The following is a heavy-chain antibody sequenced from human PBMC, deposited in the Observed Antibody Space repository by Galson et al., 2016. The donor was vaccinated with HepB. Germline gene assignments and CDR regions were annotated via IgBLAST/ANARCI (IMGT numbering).Heavy chain of an antibody. CDR1: GFSFSTSG. D-gene: IGHD3-16*01. Sequence: SLRLSCAASGFSFSTSGMSWVRQTPGRGLEWVSGITGSGGTTHYADSVKGRFTISRENSKNTLYLYMNSLRAGDTAVYYCGKHGGFDYWGQGSLVTVSS. V-gene: IGHV3-23*01. CDR2: ITGSGGTT. J-gene: IGHJ4*02. CDR3: GKHGGFDY.